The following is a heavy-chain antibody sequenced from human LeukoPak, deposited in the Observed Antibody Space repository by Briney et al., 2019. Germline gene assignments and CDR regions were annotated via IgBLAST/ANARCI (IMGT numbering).Heavy chain of an antibody. Sequence: KPSETLSLTCAVYGGSFSGYYWSWIRQPPGKGLEWIGEINHSGSTNYNPSLKSRVTISVDTSKNQFSLKLSSVTAADTAVYYCARGRRSRLRYFDWFTSAFDIWGQGTMVTVSS. CDR1: GGSFSGYY. J-gene: IGHJ3*02. CDR3: ARGRRSRLRYFDWFTSAFDI. D-gene: IGHD3-9*01. CDR2: INHSGST. V-gene: IGHV4-34*01.